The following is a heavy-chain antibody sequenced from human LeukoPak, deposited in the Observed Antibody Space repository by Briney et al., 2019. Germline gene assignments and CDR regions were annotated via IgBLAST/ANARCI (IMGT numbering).Heavy chain of an antibody. Sequence: SVKVSCKASGGTFSSYAISWVRQAPGQGLEWMGRIIPILGIANYAQKFQGRVTITADKSTSTAYMELSSLRSEDTAVYYCASNYYDSSGYYKPLDYWGQGTLVTVSS. J-gene: IGHJ4*02. V-gene: IGHV1-69*04. CDR2: IIPILGIA. D-gene: IGHD3-22*01. CDR3: ASNYYDSSGYYKPLDY. CDR1: GGTFSSYA.